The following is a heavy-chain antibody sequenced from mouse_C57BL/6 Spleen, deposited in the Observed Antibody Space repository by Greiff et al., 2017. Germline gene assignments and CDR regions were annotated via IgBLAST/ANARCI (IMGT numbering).Heavy chain of an antibody. J-gene: IGHJ1*03. CDR2: IYPYNGVS. D-gene: IGHD1-1*01. CDR1: GYSFTGYY. Sequence: EVQLQPSGPELVKPGASVKISCKASGYSFTGYYMHWVKQSHGNILDWIGFIYPYNGVSSYNQKFKGKATLTVDKSSSTAYMELRNLTSEYSAVYYCSRGSSITTVVGDWYFDVWGTGTTVTVSS. V-gene: IGHV1-31*01. CDR3: SRGSSITTVVGDWYFDV.